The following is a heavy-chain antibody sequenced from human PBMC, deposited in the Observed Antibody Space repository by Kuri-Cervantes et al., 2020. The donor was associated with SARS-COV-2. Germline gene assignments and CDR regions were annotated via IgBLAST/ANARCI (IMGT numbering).Heavy chain of an antibody. J-gene: IGHJ6*03. CDR3: ARGGWGRRDGDYYYYYMDV. Sequence: SVKVSCRASGGTFSSYAISWVRQAPGQGLEWMGGIIPIFGTANYAQKFQGRVTITADESTSTAYMELSSLRSEDTAVYYCARGGWGRRDGDYYYYYMDVWGKGTTVTVSS. CDR1: GGTFSSYA. D-gene: IGHD7-27*01. CDR2: IIPIFGTA. V-gene: IGHV1-69*13.